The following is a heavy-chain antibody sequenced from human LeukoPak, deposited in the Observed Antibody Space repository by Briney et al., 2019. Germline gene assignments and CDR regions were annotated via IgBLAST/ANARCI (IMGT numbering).Heavy chain of an antibody. CDR2: IYYSGST. CDR1: GGSISSSSYY. Sequence: SETLSLTCTVSGGSISSSSYYWGWIRQPPGKGLEWIGSIYYSGSTYYNPSLKSRVTISVDTSKNQFSLKLSSVTAADTAVYYCASTPNYYDSSQGGYWGQGTLVTVSS. D-gene: IGHD3-22*01. V-gene: IGHV4-39*07. J-gene: IGHJ4*02. CDR3: ASTPNYYDSSQGGY.